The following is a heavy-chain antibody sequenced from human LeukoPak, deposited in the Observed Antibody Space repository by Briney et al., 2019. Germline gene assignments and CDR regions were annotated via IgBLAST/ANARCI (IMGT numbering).Heavy chain of an antibody. CDR1: GYTFTSYH. Sequence: ASVKVSCKASGYTFTSYHIDWVRQAPGQGPEWMGWMNAKSGRTGYAQNLEGRVTMTRDTSTNTAYMELRGLRAEDTATYYCARDSAAAGLDYWGQGTLVIVSS. V-gene: IGHV1-8*01. D-gene: IGHD6-13*01. CDR3: ARDSAAAGLDY. CDR2: MNAKSGRT. J-gene: IGHJ4*02.